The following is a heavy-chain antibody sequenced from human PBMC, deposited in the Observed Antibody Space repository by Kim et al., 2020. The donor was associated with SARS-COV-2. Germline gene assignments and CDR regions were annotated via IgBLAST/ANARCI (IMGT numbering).Heavy chain of an antibody. J-gene: IGHJ4*02. CDR3: ARASHYYSSGYWFFD. V-gene: IGHV1-69*13. CDR1: GGTFGSYA. D-gene: IGHD3-22*01. Sequence: SVKVSCKASGGTFGSYAVTWVRQAPGQGLEWLGLIIPMFETATYAQKFQGRVTITADESTSLSYMGLSILRSDDTAVYYFARASHYYSSGYWFFDWSQGTRGTV. CDR2: IIPMFETA.